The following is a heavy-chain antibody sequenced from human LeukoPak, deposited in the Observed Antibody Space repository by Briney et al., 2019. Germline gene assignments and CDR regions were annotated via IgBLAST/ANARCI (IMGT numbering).Heavy chain of an antibody. CDR1: GGPLSFSDW. Sequence: SETLSLTCGVSGGPLSFSDWLNWVRQTPGKGLEWIGEIYYGGSTNYNPSLKSRLTMSVDTSKSQFYLNLSSLTAADSAVYFCARRAYYAVDVWGQGISVIVSS. CDR3: ARRAYYAVDV. V-gene: IGHV4-4*02. J-gene: IGHJ6*02. CDR2: IYYGGST.